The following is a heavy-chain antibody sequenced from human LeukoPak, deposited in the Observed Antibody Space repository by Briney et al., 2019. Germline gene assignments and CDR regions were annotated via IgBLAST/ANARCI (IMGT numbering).Heavy chain of an antibody. J-gene: IGHJ5*02. CDR3: AREALGGYCYGRNWFDP. CDR1: GGSFSGYY. Sequence: SETLSLTCAVYGGSFSGYYWSWIRQPPGKGLEWIGEINHSGSTNYNPSLKSRVTISVDTSKNQFSLKLSSVTAADTAVYYCAREALGGYCYGRNWFDPWGQGTLVTVSS. D-gene: IGHD5-18*01. CDR2: INHSGST. V-gene: IGHV4-34*01.